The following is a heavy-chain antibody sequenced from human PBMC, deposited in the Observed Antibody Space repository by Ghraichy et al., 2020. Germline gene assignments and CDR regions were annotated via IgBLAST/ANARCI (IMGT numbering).Heavy chain of an antibody. CDR2: TYYRSKWYN. J-gene: IGHJ6*03. V-gene: IGHV6-1*01. D-gene: IGHD3-16*02. CDR1: GDSVSSNSAA. CDR3: ARDGDYVWGSYRSSSYYYMDV. Sequence: SQTLSLTCAISGDSVSSNSAAWNWIRQSPSRGLEWLGRTYYRSKWYNAYAVSVKSRITINPDTSKNQFSLQLNSVTPEDTAVYYCARDGDYVWGSYRSSSYYYMDVWGKGTTVTVSS.